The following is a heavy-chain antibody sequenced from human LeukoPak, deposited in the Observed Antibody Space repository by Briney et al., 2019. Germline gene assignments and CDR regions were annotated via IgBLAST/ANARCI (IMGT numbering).Heavy chain of an antibody. Sequence: SETLSLSCAVYGGSFSGYYWSWIRPPPGKGLEWIGEINHSGSTNYNPSLKSRVTISVDTSKNQFSLKLSSVTAADTAVYYCARLQEVAVYYYYYYMDVWGKGTTVTVSS. CDR1: GGSFSGYY. CDR3: ARLQEVAVYYYYYYMDV. J-gene: IGHJ6*03. CDR2: INHSGST. V-gene: IGHV4-34*01.